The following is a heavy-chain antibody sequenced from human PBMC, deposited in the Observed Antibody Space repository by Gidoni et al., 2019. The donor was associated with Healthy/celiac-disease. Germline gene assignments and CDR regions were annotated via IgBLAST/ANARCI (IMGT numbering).Heavy chain of an antibody. D-gene: IGHD3-16*02. J-gene: IGHJ4*02. CDR2: IRSKAYGGTT. Sequence: SCVFLVPGKGLEWVGFIRSKAYGGTTEYAASVKGRFTISRDDSKSIAYLQMNSLKTEDTAVYYCTRGKLLMITFGGVIAPTGYWGQGTLVTVSS. CDR3: TRGKLLMITFGGVIAPTGY. V-gene: IGHV3-49*02.